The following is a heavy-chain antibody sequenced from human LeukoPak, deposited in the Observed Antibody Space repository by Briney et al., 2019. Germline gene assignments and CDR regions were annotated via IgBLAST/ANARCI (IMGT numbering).Heavy chain of an antibody. J-gene: IGHJ4*02. D-gene: IGHD3-9*01. Sequence: PSETLSLTCTVSGGSISSGSYYWSWIRQPAGKGLEWIGRIYTSGSTNYNPSLKSRVTISVDTSKNQFSLKLSSVTAADTAVYYCAREWHDINYWGQGTLVTVSS. V-gene: IGHV4-61*02. CDR2: IYTSGST. CDR3: AREWHDINY. CDR1: GGSISSGSYY.